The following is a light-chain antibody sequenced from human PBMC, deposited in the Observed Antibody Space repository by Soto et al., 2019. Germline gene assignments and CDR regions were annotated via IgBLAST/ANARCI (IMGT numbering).Light chain of an antibody. J-gene: IGKJ1*01. CDR1: QSVSSN. V-gene: IGKV3-15*01. CDR3: QQYNNWPPWT. Sequence: EIVMTQSPATLSVSPGERATLSCRASQSVSSNLAWYQPKPGQAPRLLIYGSSTRATGIPARFSGGGSGTEFTLTISSLQSEDFAVYYCQQYNNWPPWTFGQGTKVEIK. CDR2: GSS.